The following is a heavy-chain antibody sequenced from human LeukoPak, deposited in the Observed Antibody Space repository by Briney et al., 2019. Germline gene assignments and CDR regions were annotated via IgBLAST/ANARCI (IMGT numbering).Heavy chain of an antibody. CDR3: ARRQGCSSTSCPPDY. CDR2: IYPDNSDT. J-gene: IGHJ4*02. V-gene: IGHV5-51*01. D-gene: IGHD2-2*01. Sequence: GESLKISCKASGYTFTSYWIAWVRQMPGKGLEWMGIIYPDNSDTRYSPSFEGQVTFSADRSINTAYLQWSSLKASDTAMYYCARRQGCSSTSCPPDYWGQGTLVTVSS. CDR1: GYTFTSYW.